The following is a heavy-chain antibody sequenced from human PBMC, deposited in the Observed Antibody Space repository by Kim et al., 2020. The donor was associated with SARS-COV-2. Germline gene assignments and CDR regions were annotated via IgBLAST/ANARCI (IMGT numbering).Heavy chain of an antibody. J-gene: IGHJ4*02. V-gene: IGHV3-30*04. CDR1: GFNVSDFV. D-gene: IGHD6-19*01. Sequence: GGSLRLSCATSGFNVSDFVLNWVRQAPGKGLEWVSATSTGEGIKFYTDSVKGRFTISRDNSENTLNLQMTNLRPDDTAIYYCARDPVPGAPDYFDHWGQGTRVTVSS. CDR3: ARDPVPGAPDYFDH. CDR2: TSTGEGIK.